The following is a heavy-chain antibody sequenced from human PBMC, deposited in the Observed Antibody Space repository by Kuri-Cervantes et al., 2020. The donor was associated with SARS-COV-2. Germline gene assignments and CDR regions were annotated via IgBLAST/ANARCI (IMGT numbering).Heavy chain of an antibody. V-gene: IGHV1-2*02. CDR3: ARLRQLEEGF. Sequence: ASVKVSCKASGYTFTDYYIHWVRQAPGQGLEWMGWINPRSGGTAFVEKFQGRAAMTRDTSMTTVYLEMNRLTSDDTAVHYCARLRQLEEGFWGQGTLVTVSS. CDR1: GYTFTDYY. J-gene: IGHJ4*02. CDR2: INPRSGGT. D-gene: IGHD1-1*01.